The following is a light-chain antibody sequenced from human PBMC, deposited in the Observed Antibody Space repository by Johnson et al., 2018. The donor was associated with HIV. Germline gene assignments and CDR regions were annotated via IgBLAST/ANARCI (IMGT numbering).Light chain of an antibody. J-gene: IGLJ1*01. CDR1: SSNIGKNY. CDR3: VSWDSSLGACV. Sequence: QSVLTQPPSVSAAPGQMVSISCSGSSSNIGKNYVSWYQQFPGTAPKLLIHENKKRPSGIPDRFSGSKSGTSATLDITGLQTGDEADYYCVSWDSSLGACVFGTGTKVTVL. CDR2: ENK. V-gene: IGLV1-51*02.